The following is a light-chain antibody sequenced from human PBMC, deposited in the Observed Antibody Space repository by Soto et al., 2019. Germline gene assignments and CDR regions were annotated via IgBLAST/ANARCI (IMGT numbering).Light chain of an antibody. Sequence: ELVLTQSPGTLSLSPGEGATLSCRARQSVSDNYLAWYQQRPGQAPRLLIFGASSRAAGIPDRFSGSGSGTDFTLSISRLEPEDVAMYYCQQYGNSPLTFGPGTQLEIK. CDR2: GAS. V-gene: IGKV3-20*01. CDR1: QSVSDNY. J-gene: IGKJ3*01. CDR3: QQYGNSPLT.